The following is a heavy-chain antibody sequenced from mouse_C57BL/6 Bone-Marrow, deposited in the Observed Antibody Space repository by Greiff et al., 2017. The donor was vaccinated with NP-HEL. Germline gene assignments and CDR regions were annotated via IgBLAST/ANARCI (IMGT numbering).Heavy chain of an antibody. CDR1: GYTFTSYW. J-gene: IGHJ3*01. CDR2: IHPNSGST. CDR3: SPYYYGSRESSFAY. V-gene: IGHV1-64*01. Sequence: VQLQQPGAELVKPGASVKLSCKASGYTFTSYWMHWVKQRPGQGLEWIGMIHPNSGSTNYNEKFKSKATLTVAKSSISAYMQLSSLTSEDSAVYYWSPYYYGSRESSFAYWGQGTLVTVSA. D-gene: IGHD1-1*01.